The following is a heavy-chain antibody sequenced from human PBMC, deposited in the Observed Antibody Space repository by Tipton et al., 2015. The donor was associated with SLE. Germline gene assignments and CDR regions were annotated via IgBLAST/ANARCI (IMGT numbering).Heavy chain of an antibody. V-gene: IGHV3-30*04. CDR1: GFTFSSYA. CDR3: ARELLGGYVQGAFDI. J-gene: IGHJ3*02. CDR2: ISYDGSNK. D-gene: IGHD5-12*01. Sequence: SLRLSCAASGFTFSSYAMHWVRQAPGKGLEWVAVISYDGSNKYYADSVKGRFTISRDNSKNTLYLQMNSLRAEDTAVYYCARELLGGYVQGAFDIWGQGTMVTVSS.